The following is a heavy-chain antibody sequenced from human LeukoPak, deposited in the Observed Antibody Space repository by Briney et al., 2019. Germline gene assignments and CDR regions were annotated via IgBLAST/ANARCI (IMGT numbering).Heavy chain of an antibody. D-gene: IGHD6-13*01. CDR3: ARFIAAAGYDAFDI. Sequence: GASVKVSCKASGYTFTSYGISWVRQAPGQGLEWMGWISAYNGNTNYAQKLQGRVTMTTDTSTSTAYMELRSLRSDDTAVYYCARFIAAAGYDAFDIWGQGTMVTVAS. CDR2: ISAYNGNT. J-gene: IGHJ3*02. CDR1: GYTFTSYG. V-gene: IGHV1-18*01.